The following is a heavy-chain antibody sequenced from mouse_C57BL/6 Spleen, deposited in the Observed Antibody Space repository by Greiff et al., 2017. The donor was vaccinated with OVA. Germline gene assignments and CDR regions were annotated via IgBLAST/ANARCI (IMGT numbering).Heavy chain of an antibody. CDR3: ARGKNWDWYFDV. J-gene: IGHJ1*03. D-gene: IGHD4-1*01. CDR2: IDPSDSET. CDR1: GYTFTSYW. V-gene: IGHV1-52*01. Sequence: QVQLQQSGAELVRPGSSVKLSCKASGYTFTSYWMHWVKQRPIQGLEWIGNIDPSDSETHYNQKFKDKATLTVDKSSSTAYMQLSSLTSEDSAVYYCARGKNWDWYFDVWGTGTTVTVSS.